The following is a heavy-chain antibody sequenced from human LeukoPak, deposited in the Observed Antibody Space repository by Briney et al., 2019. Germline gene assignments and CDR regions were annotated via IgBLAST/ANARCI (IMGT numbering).Heavy chain of an antibody. CDR3: AKGDARSGY. CDR1: GYTVTSYY. CDR2: LNPSGGSS. V-gene: IGHV1-46*01. Sequence: GASVKVSCKASGYTVTSYYMHWVRQAPGQGLEWMGILNPSGGSSSYAQKFQGRATLTRATSTSTVYMELSSLRSEDTAVYYCAKGDARSGYWGQGTLVTVSS. D-gene: IGHD2-2*01. J-gene: IGHJ4*02.